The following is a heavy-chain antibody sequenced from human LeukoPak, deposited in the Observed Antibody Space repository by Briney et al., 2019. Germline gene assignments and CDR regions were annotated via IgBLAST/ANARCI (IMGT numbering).Heavy chain of an antibody. CDR3: ATPRMEYYGSGIHYSYYYLDV. J-gene: IGHJ6*03. CDR1: GGAFTRAA. D-gene: IGHD3-10*01. CDR2: VIPHSGIA. Sequence: SVKVSCKASGGAFTRAAVSWVRQAPGQGLEWMGGVIPHSGIADYAQKFQGRVTLTADASTSTAYMELNSLRSEDTAVYYCATPRMEYYGSGIHYSYYYLDVWGSGTAVTVSS. V-gene: IGHV1-69*01.